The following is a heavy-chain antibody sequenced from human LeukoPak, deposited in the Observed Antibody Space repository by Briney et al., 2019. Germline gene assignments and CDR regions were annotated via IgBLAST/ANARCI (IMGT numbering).Heavy chain of an antibody. CDR3: AREVVHRGYSYGYYFDY. Sequence: SVKVSCKASGGTFISYAISWVRQARGKGREWMGRIITILGIAKHAQKLQGRVTITAEKSTSTAYMELSSLRSEDTAVYYCAREVVHRGYSYGYYFDYWGQGTLVTVSS. CDR2: IITILGIA. CDR1: GGTFISYA. J-gene: IGHJ4*02. D-gene: IGHD5-18*01. V-gene: IGHV1-69*04.